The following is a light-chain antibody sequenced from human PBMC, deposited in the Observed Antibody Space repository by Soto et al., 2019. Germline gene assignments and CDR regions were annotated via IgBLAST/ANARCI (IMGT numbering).Light chain of an antibody. CDR1: ESIRTW. V-gene: IGKV1-5*01. Sequence: DIQMAQFPSTLSASLGDRVTITFRASESIRTWLAWYQHKPGKAPKFLIYDASSLESGVPSRFSGSGSGTELTLTISNLQPDDFATYFCQQYNNYPRTFGQGTKVDIK. J-gene: IGKJ1*01. CDR3: QQYNNYPRT. CDR2: DAS.